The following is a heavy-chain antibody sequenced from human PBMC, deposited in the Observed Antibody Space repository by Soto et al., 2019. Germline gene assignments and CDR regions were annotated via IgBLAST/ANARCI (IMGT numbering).Heavy chain of an antibody. CDR2: IYYSGST. D-gene: IGHD7-27*01. CDR3: ARVELGMETDDAFDI. V-gene: IGHV4-39*07. CDR1: GGSISSSSYY. J-gene: IGHJ3*02. Sequence: SETLSLTCTVSGGSISSSSYYWGWIRQPPGKGLEWIGSIYYSGSTYYNPSLKSRVTISVDTSKNQFSLKLSSVTAADTAVYYCARVELGMETDDAFDIWGQGTMVTVSS.